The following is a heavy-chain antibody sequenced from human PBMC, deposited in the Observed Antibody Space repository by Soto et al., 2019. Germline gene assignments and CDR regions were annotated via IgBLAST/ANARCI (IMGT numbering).Heavy chain of an antibody. J-gene: IGHJ3*02. CDR1: GFTVSSNY. D-gene: IGHD5-12*01. CDR3: ARAPESVATRAPLAFDI. V-gene: IGHV3-53*04. Sequence: GGSLRLSCAASGFTVSSNYMSWVRQAPGKGLEWVSVIYSGGSTYYADSVKGRFTISRHNSKNTLYLQMNSLRAEDTAVYYCARAPESVATRAPLAFDIWGQGTMVT. CDR2: IYSGGST.